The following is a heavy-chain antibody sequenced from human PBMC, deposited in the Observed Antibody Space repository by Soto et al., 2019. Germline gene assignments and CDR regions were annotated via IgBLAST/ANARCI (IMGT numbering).Heavy chain of an antibody. J-gene: IGHJ4*02. V-gene: IGHV4-34*01. CDR3: ASLGYDYIWGSYRFRPYFDY. D-gene: IGHD3-16*02. Sequence: SETLSLTCAVYGGSFSGYYWSWIRQPPGKGLEWIGEINHSGSTNYNPSLKSRVTISVDTSKNQFSLKLSSVTAADTAVYYCASLGYDYIWGSYRFRPYFDYWGQGTLVTVSS. CDR2: INHSGST. CDR1: GGSFSGYY.